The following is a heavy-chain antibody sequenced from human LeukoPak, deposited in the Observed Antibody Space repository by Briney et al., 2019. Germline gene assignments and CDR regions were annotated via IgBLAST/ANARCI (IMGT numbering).Heavy chain of an antibody. CDR2: IYPGDSDT. D-gene: IGHD3-10*01. J-gene: IGHJ4*02. Sequence: GESLKISCKGSGYSFTSYWIGWVRQMPGKGLEWMGIIYPGDSDTRYSPSFQGQVTISADKSISTAYLQRSSLKASDTAMYYCARRYYYGSGQKYYFDYWGQGTLVTVSS. CDR1: GYSFTSYW. V-gene: IGHV5-51*01. CDR3: ARRYYYGSGQKYYFDY.